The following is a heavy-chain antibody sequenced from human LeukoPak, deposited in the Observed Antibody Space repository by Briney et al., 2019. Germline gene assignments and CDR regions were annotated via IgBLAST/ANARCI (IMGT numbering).Heavy chain of an antibody. CDR1: GFTFSSYG. CDR3: ARDRLRYYFDY. Sequence: GRSLRLSCAASGFTFSSYGMHWVRQAPGKGLEWVAVIWYDGSNKYYADFVKGRFTISRDNSKNTLYLQMNSLRAEDTAVYYCARDRLRYYFDYWGQGTLVTVSS. D-gene: IGHD3-9*01. J-gene: IGHJ4*02. V-gene: IGHV3-33*01. CDR2: IWYDGSNK.